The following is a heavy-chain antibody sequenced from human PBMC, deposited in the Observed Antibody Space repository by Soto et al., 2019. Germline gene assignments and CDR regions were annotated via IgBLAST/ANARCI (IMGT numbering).Heavy chain of an antibody. D-gene: IGHD3-10*01. CDR1: GFLLSTSGVG. J-gene: IGHJ1*01. V-gene: IGHV2-5*02. CDR2: IYWDDDK. CDR3: AHTPEGASRIRGTGRYLQH. Sequence: QITLKESGPTLVKPTQTLTLTCTFSGFLLSTSGVGVAWIRQPPGKALEWLSLIYWDDDKRYSPSLKSRLTIPKDTSKNHVVLTMTNMDPVDTATYYCAHTPEGASRIRGTGRYLQHWCQVTLVTVSS.